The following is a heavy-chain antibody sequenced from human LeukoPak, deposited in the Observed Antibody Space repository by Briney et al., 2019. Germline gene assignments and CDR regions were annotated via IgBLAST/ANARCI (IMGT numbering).Heavy chain of an antibody. D-gene: IGHD5-12*01. J-gene: IGHJ4*02. CDR1: GGSISSYY. Sequence: PSETLSLTCTVSGGSISSYYWSWIRQPAGKGLEWIGRIYTSGSTNYNPSLKSRVTMSVDTSKNQFSLKLSSVTAADTAVYYCARGDALSGYEVSGDYWGQGTLVTVSS. V-gene: IGHV4-4*07. CDR3: ARGDALSGYEVSGDY. CDR2: IYTSGST.